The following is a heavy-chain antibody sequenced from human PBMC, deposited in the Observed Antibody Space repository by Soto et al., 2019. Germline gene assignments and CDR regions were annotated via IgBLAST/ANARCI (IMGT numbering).Heavy chain of an antibody. J-gene: IGHJ6*02. V-gene: IGHV1-3*01. Sequence: QVQLVQSGAEVKKPGASVKVSCKASGYTFTSYAMHWVRQAPGQGLEWMGWINAGNGNTKYTQKFQGRVTITRDTSASTAYMALSSLRSEDTAVYDCASEYCSGGSCPLSDAIDVWGQGTTVTVSS. CDR2: INAGNGNT. CDR1: GYTFTSYA. CDR3: ASEYCSGGSCPLSDAIDV. D-gene: IGHD2-15*01.